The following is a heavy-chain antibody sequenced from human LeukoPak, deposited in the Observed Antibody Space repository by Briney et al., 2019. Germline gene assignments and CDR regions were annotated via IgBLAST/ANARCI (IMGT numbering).Heavy chain of an antibody. Sequence: GGSLRLSCAASGFTSSSYAMSWVRQAPGKGLEWVSSISSSSSYIYYADSVKGRFTISRDNAKNSLYLQMNSLRAEDTAVYYCASAPLSPYYDILTGYYGYWGQGTLVTVSS. CDR2: ISSSSSYI. V-gene: IGHV3-21*01. D-gene: IGHD3-9*01. CDR3: ASAPLSPYYDILTGYYGY. J-gene: IGHJ4*02. CDR1: GFTSSSYA.